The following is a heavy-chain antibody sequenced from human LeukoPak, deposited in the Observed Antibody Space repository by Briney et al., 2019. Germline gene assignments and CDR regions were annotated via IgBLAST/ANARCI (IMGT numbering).Heavy chain of an antibody. J-gene: IGHJ3*02. CDR1: GGSISSGGYS. Sequence: SETLSLTCAVSGGSISSGGYSWSWIRQPPGKGLEWIGYIYHSGSTYYNPSLKSRVTISVDTSKNQFSLKLSSVTAADTAVYYCARVLAVTTPTDAFDIWGQGTMVTVSS. CDR3: ARVLAVTTPTDAFDI. CDR2: IYHSGST. V-gene: IGHV4-30-2*01. D-gene: IGHD4-17*01.